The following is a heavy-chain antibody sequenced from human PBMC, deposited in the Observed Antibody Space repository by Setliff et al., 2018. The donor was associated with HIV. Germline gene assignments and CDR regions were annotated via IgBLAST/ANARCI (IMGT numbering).Heavy chain of an antibody. CDR1: GGSISSGDYY. V-gene: IGHV4-30-4*08. CDR3: ARAPGPYGDYNWFDP. CDR2: IYDSERT. D-gene: IGHD4-17*01. J-gene: IGHJ5*02. Sequence: SETLSLTCTVSGGSISSGDYYWSWIRQPPGKGLEWIGNIYDSERTYYNPSLKRRVTISVDTSKNHFSRKLNSVTAADTAVYYWARAPGPYGDYNWFDPWGQGALVTVSS.